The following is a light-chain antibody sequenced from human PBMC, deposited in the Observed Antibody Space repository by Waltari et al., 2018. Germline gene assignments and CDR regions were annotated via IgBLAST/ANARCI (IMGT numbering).Light chain of an antibody. CDR1: LGINNY. V-gene: IGKV1-33*01. CDR2: STS. Sequence: DIQMTQSPSSLSASVGDRVTITCRASLGINNYLSWYQQKPGKAPKRLIYSTSNLESGVPSRFSGSGSGTHYTLTISGLHPEDFSTYYCQQYDHFPLTFGGGTTVEIK. J-gene: IGKJ4*01. CDR3: QQYDHFPLT.